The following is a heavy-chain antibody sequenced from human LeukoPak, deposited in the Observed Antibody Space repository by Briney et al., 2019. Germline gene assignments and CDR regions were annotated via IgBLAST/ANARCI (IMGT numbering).Heavy chain of an antibody. CDR3: VSPRGFSYGYFDY. J-gene: IGHJ4*02. D-gene: IGHD5-18*01. CDR1: GGSISSSSAY. CDR2: IYYSKNT. Sequence: PSETLSLTGTVSGGSISSSSAYWGWIRQPPGKGLEWIGSIYYSKNTYYNPSLKRRVSISADTSKNQFSLTLGSVSATDTAVYYCVSPRGFSYGYFDYWGQGTLVTVSS. V-gene: IGHV4-39*01.